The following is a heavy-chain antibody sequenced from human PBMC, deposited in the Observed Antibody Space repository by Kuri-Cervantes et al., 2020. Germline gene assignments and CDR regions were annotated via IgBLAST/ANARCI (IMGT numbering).Heavy chain of an antibody. CDR3: ARDREYCSSISCHRGGATDYGMDV. V-gene: IGHV3-33*08. D-gene: IGHD2-2*01. J-gene: IGHJ6*02. CDR2: IWYDGSNK. CDR1: GFTFSSYA. Sequence: GGSLRLSCAASGFTFSSYAMSWVRQAPGKGLEWVAVIWYDGSNKYYADSVKGRFTISRDNSKNTLYLQMNSLRAEDTAVYYCARDREYCSSISCHRGGATDYGMDVWGQGTTVTVSS.